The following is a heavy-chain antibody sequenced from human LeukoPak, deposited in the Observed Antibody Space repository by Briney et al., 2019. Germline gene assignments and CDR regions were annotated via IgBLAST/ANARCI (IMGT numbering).Heavy chain of an antibody. CDR2: INHSGST. J-gene: IGHJ5*02. CDR3: ARVRELGYCSSTSCSGRWFDP. CDR1: GGSFSGYY. V-gene: IGHV4-34*01. Sequence: SETLSLTCAVYGGSFSGYYWSWIRQPPGKGLEWIGEINHSGSTNYNPSLKSRVTISVGTSKNQFSLKLSSVTAADTAVYYCARVRELGYCSSTSCSGRWFDPWGQGTLVTVSS. D-gene: IGHD2-2*01.